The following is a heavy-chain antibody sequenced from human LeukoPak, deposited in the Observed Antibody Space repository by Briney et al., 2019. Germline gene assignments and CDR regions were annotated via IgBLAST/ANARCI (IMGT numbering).Heavy chain of an antibody. J-gene: IGHJ5*02. D-gene: IGHD2-15*01. CDR3: ARVGCGGGNCYSPYNWFDP. CDR2: INPNSGGT. Sequence: GASVKVSFKASGYTFTGYYMHWVRQAPGQGLEWMGWINPNSGGTNYAQKFQGRVTMTRDTSISTAYMELSRLKSDDTAVYYCARVGCGGGNCYSPYNWFDPWGQGTLVTVSS. V-gene: IGHV1-2*02. CDR1: GYTFTGYY.